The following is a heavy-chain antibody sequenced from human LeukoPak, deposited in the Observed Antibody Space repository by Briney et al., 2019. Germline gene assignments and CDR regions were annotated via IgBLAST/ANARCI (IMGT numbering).Heavy chain of an antibody. CDR1: GGSISSYY. V-gene: IGHV4-4*09. CDR3: AGAYDFWSGYTY. J-gene: IGHJ4*02. Sequence: KPSETLSLTCTASGGSISSYYWSWIRQPPGKGLEWIGYIYTSGSTNYNPSLKSRVTISVDTSKNQFSLKLSSVTAADTAVYYCAGAYDFWSGYTYWGQGTLVTVSS. CDR2: IYTSGST. D-gene: IGHD3-3*01.